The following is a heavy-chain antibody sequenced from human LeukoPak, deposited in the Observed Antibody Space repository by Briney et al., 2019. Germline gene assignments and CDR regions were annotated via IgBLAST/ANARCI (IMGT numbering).Heavy chain of an antibody. CDR3: AKADVLRYFDWAFDY. V-gene: IGHV3-23*01. CDR1: GFTFSSYG. J-gene: IGHJ4*02. Sequence: GGSLRLSCAAPGFTFSSYGMSWVRQAPGKGLEWVSAISGSGGSTYYADSVKGRFTISRDNSKNTLYLQMNSLRAEDTAVYYCAKADVLRYFDWAFDYWGQGTLVTVSS. D-gene: IGHD3-9*01. CDR2: ISGSGGST.